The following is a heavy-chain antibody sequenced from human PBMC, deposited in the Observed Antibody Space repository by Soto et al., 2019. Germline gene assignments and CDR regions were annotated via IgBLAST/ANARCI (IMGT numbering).Heavy chain of an antibody. CDR2: INAGSGKT. CDR1: GYTFTTHA. Sequence: QVQLVQSGADVKKPGASVQFSCKASGYTFTTHAVPWVRKAPGQSLERMGWINAGSGKTRYSQKFKGRVTITRDTSASTAYMELSSLRSDDTAVYYCARNIDGTSHFDYWGQGTLVTVSS. J-gene: IGHJ4*02. D-gene: IGHD1-1*01. V-gene: IGHV1-3*01. CDR3: ARNIDGTSHFDY.